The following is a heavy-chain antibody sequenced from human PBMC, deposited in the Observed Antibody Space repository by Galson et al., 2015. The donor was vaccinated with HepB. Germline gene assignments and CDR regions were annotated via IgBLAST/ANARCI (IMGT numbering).Heavy chain of an antibody. CDR3: ARHDYGDYRDAFDI. Sequence: SLRLSCAASGFTFSRYAMHWVRQAPGKGLEWVAVISYDGSNKYYADSVKGRFTISRDNSKNTLYLQMNSLRAEDTAVYYCARHDYGDYRDAFDIWGQGTMVTVSS. V-gene: IGHV3-30*04. J-gene: IGHJ3*02. CDR1: GFTFSRYA. D-gene: IGHD4-17*01. CDR2: ISYDGSNK.